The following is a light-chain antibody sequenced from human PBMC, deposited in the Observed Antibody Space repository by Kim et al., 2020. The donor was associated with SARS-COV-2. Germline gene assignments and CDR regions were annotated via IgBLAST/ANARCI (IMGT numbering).Light chain of an antibody. CDR3: QSYDSSLSGNVV. J-gene: IGLJ2*01. CDR2: GNS. Sequence: VTISCTGSRSNIGAGYDVHWYPQLPGTAPKLLIYGNSNRPSGVPDRFSGSKSGTSASLAITGLQAEDEADYYCQSYDSSLSGNVVFGGGTQLTVL. V-gene: IGLV1-40*01. CDR1: RSNIGAGYD.